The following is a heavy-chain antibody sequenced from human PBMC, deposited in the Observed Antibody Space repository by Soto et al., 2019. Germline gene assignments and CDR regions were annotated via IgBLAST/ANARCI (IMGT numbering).Heavy chain of an antibody. V-gene: IGHV1-69*13. J-gene: IGHJ4*02. Sequence: GASVKVSCKASGGTFSSYAISWVRQAPGQGLEWMGGIIPIFGTANYAQKFQGRVTITADESTSTAYMELSSLRSEDTAVYYCARDAITWIQLWLFGRANFDYWGQGTLVTVSS. D-gene: IGHD5-18*01. CDR2: IIPIFGTA. CDR3: ARDAITWIQLWLFGRANFDY. CDR1: GGTFSSYA.